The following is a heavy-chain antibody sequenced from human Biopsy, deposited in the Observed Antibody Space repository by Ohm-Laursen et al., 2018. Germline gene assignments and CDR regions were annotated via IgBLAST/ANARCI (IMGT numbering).Heavy chain of an antibody. CDR3: ARQEFATSPLDY. D-gene: IGHD3-10*01. J-gene: IGHJ4*02. CDR1: GGSISRSSYY. V-gene: IGHV4-39*01. Sequence: SDTLSLTCTVTGGSISRSSYYWDWIRQPPGKGLEWIGSIYYSGSTYYNPSLKSRVTISADRSKNQFSLKLTSVTAADRAMYYCARQEFATSPLDYWGQGSLVTVSS. CDR2: IYYSGST.